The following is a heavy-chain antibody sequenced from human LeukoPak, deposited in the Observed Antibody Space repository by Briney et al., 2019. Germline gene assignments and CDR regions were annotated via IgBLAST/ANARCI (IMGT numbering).Heavy chain of an antibody. Sequence: PSETLSLTCTVSGGSISSGGYYWSWIRQPPGKGLEWIGYIYHSGSTYYNPSLKSRVTISVDRSKNQFSLKLSSVTAADTAVYYCARVSEILEWLLDYWGQGTLVTVSS. J-gene: IGHJ4*02. V-gene: IGHV4-30-2*01. CDR3: ARVSEILEWLLDY. CDR1: GGSISSGGYY. CDR2: IYHSGST. D-gene: IGHD3-3*01.